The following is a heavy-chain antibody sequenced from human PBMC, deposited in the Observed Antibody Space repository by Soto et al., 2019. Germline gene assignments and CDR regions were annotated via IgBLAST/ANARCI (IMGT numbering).Heavy chain of an antibody. D-gene: IGHD3-3*01. J-gene: IGHJ5*02. CDR3: ARVPGWAGRSGERFDP. CDR1: GGTFSSYT. CDR2: IIPILGIA. Sequence: SVKVSCKASGGTFSSYTISWVRQAPGQGLEWMGRIIPILGIANYAQKFQGRVTITADKSTSTAYMELSSLRSEDTAVYYCARVPGWAGRSGERFDPWGQGTLVTVSS. V-gene: IGHV1-69*02.